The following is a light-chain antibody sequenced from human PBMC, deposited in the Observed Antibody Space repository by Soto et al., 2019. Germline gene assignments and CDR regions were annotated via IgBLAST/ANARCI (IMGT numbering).Light chain of an antibody. V-gene: IGLV2-14*01. Sequence: QSVLTQPASVSGSPGQSITISCTGTSRDVGGYNDVSWYQQHPGKAPKLMIYDVSNRPSGVSNRFSGSKSGNTASLTISGLQAEDEADYYCSSYTSSSTLYVFGTGTKLTVL. CDR3: SSYTSSSTLYV. CDR1: SRDVGGYND. CDR2: DVS. J-gene: IGLJ1*01.